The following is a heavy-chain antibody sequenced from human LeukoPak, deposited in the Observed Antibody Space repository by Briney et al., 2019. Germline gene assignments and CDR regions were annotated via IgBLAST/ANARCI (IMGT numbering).Heavy chain of an antibody. CDR3: ARDGSSGRFDY. CDR1: GFTFSSYG. Sequence: GGSLRLSCAASGFTFSSYGMHWVRQAPGKGLEWVAVIWYDGSNKYHADSVKGRFTISRDNSKNTLYLQMNSLRAEDTAVYYCARDGSSGRFDYWGQGTLVTVSS. J-gene: IGHJ4*02. CDR2: IWYDGSNK. D-gene: IGHD3-22*01. V-gene: IGHV3-33*01.